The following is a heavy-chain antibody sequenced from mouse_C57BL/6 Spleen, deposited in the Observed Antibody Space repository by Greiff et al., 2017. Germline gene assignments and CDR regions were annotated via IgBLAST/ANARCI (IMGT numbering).Heavy chain of an antibody. V-gene: IGHV1-54*01. Sequence: QVQLQQSGAELVRPGTSVKVSCKASGYAFTNYLIEWVKQRPGQGLGWIGVINPGSGGTNYNEKFKGKATLTADKSSSTAYMQLSSLTSEDSAVYFCARGRSSGSMDYWGQGTSVTVSS. D-gene: IGHD3-2*02. CDR2: INPGSGGT. CDR1: GYAFTNYL. J-gene: IGHJ4*01. CDR3: ARGRSSGSMDY.